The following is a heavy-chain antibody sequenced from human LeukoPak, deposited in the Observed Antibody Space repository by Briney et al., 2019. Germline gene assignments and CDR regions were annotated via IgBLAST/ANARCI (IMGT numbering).Heavy chain of an antibody. CDR1: GASISSYY. V-gene: IGHV4-59*08. CDR2: IYYSGST. D-gene: IGHD6-19*01. CDR3: ARHPSSSGWYLYFDY. Sequence: SETLSLTCTVSGASISSYYWSWIRQPPGKGLEWIGYIYYSGSTNYNPSLKSRVTISVDTSKNQFSLKLSSVTAADTAVYYCARHPSSSGWYLYFDYWGQGTLVTVSS. J-gene: IGHJ4*02.